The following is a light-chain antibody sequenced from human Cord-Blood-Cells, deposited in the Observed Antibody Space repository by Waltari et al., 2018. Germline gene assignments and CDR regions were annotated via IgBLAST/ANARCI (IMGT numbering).Light chain of an antibody. Sequence: DIVMTQSPASLAVSLAERATINSKSTQSVLYSSNNKNYLAWYQQKPGQPPKLLIYWASTRESGVPDRFSGSGSGTDFTLTISSLQAEDVAVYYCQQYYSTPPTFGQGTKLEIK. CDR3: QQYYSTPPT. V-gene: IGKV4-1*01. CDR2: WAS. J-gene: IGKJ2*01. CDR1: QSVLYSSNNKNY.